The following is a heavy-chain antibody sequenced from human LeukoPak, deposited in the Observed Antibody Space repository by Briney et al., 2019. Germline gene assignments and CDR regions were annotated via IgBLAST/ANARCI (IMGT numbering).Heavy chain of an antibody. J-gene: IGHJ6*03. V-gene: IGHV4-34*01. CDR2: INHSGST. D-gene: IGHD3-3*01. CDR3: ARGTSDKLRFLEWLSLPSYYYYMDV. Sequence: PSETLSLTCAVYGGSFSGYYWNWIRQPPGKGLEWIGEINHSGSTNYNPSLKSRVTISVDTSKNQFSLKLSSVTAADTAVYYCARGTSDKLRFLEWLSLPSYYYYMDVWGKGTTVTVSS. CDR1: GGSFSGYY.